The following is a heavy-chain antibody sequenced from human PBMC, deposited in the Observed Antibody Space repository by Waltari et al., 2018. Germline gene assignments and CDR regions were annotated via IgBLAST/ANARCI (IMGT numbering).Heavy chain of an antibody. D-gene: IGHD3-22*01. CDR1: GFTPSSYP. V-gene: IGHV3-30-3*01. CDR3: ARDPRYYYDSSYYFDY. Sequence: QVQLVASGGGVVQPGRSRRLSCAASGFTPSSYPMTRVRQAPGKGLEWVAVISYDGSNKYYADSVKGRFTISRDNSKNTLYLQMNSLRAEDTAVYYCARDPRYYYDSSYYFDYWGQGTLVTVSS. J-gene: IGHJ4*02. CDR2: ISYDGSNK.